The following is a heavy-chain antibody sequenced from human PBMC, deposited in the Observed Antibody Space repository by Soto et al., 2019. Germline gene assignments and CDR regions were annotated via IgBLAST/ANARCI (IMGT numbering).Heavy chain of an antibody. CDR2: MLYTGNT. Sequence: QVQLQESGPRLMKPSETLSLTCSVSGASIINGGYYWAWIRQSPGEGLEWIGSMLYTGNTFYKPSLRSRVTISADTSKNQFSLSLDSVTATDSAIYYCTRHAPYDGFDYWGQGTLLSVSS. J-gene: IGHJ4*02. CDR1: GASIINGGYY. V-gene: IGHV4-39*01. CDR3: TRHAPYDGFDY. D-gene: IGHD3-3*01.